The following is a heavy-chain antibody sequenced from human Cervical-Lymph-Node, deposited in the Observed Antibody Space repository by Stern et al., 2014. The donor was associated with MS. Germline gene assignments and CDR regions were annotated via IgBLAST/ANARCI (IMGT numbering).Heavy chain of an antibody. J-gene: IGHJ5*02. CDR1: GFTFSSHA. CDR2: IWYDGSNK. D-gene: IGHD2-15*01. Sequence: QVQLVESGGGVVQPGRSLRLSCAASGFTFSSHAMHWVRQAPGKGLEWVAVIWYDGSNKYYADSVKGRFTISRDNSKNTLYLQMNSLRAEDTAVYYCAREGSGGSCYLGRCSDLDPWGQGTLVTVSS. V-gene: IGHV3-33*01. CDR3: AREGSGGSCYLGRCSDLDP.